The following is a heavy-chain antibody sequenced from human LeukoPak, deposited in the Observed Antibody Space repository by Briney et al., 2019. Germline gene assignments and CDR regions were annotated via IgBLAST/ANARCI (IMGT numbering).Heavy chain of an antibody. CDR1: DGSISSSY. CDR3: AQGSYYFDY. D-gene: IGHD6-6*01. Sequence: SETLSLTCTVSDGSISSSYWSWVRQPPGKGLEWIGYIYNSGTTKYNPSLKSRVTISGDTSKNQFSLKLSPVTAADTAVYYCAQGSYYFDYWGQGTLVTVSS. V-gene: IGHV4-59*01. J-gene: IGHJ4*02. CDR2: IYNSGTT.